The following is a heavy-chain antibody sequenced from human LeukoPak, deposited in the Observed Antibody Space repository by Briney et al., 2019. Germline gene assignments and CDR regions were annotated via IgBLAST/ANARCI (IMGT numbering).Heavy chain of an antibody. CDR1: GFTFSSYA. CDR2: ISSNGGST. J-gene: IGHJ6*03. V-gene: IGHV3-64*01. D-gene: IGHD6-19*01. Sequence: GGSLRLSCAASGFTFSSYAMHWVRQAPGMGLEYVSAISSNGGSTYYANSVKGRFTISRDNSKNTLYLQMGSLRAEDMAVYYCARGPAGIAVAYYYYMDVWGKGTTVTVSS. CDR3: ARGPAGIAVAYYYYMDV.